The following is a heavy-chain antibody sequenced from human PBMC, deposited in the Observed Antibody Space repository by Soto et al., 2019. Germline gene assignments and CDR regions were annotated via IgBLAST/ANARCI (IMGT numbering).Heavy chain of an antibody. V-gene: IGHV1-2*02. Sequence: ASVKVSCKASGYTFTGYYMHWVRQAPGQGLEWMGWINPNSGGTNYAQKFQGRVTMTRDTSISTAYMELSRLRSDDTAVYYCARAVGIAAAGNSYWFDPWGQGXLVTVYS. D-gene: IGHD6-13*01. CDR3: ARAVGIAAAGNSYWFDP. CDR2: INPNSGGT. CDR1: GYTFTGYY. J-gene: IGHJ5*02.